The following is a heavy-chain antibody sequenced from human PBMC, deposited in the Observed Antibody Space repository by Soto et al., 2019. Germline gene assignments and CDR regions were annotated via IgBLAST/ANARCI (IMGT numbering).Heavy chain of an antibody. Sequence: SETLSLTCTVSGGSISSGNYYWSWIRQHPGKGLEWIGYIYYSGSTSYNPSLKSRVTISVDTSKNHFSLKLSSVTAADTAVYYCARHGWQVLPFFDYWGQGLLVTSPQ. D-gene: IGHD2-15*01. J-gene: IGHJ4*02. CDR2: IYYSGST. CDR1: GGSISSGNYY. CDR3: ARHGWQVLPFFDY. V-gene: IGHV4-31*03.